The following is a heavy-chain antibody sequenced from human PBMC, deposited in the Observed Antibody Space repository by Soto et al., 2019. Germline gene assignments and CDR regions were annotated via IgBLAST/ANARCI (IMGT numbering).Heavy chain of an antibody. V-gene: IGHV3-48*02. CDR2: ISSSSSTI. J-gene: IGHJ4*02. D-gene: IGHD3-10*01. CDR1: GFTFSIYS. Sequence: PGGSLRLSCAASGFTFSIYSMNWFRQAPGKGLEWVSYISSSSSTIYYADSVKGRFTISRDNAKNSLYLQMNSLRDEDTAVYYCARVPGALWFGELLFSDYWGQGTLVTVSS. CDR3: ARVPGALWFGELLFSDY.